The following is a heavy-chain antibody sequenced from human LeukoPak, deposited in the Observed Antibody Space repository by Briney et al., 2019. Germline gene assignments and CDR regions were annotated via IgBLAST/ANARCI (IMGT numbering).Heavy chain of an antibody. D-gene: IGHD2-15*01. Sequence: PSETLSLTCTVSGGSISSSSYYWGWIRQPPGKGLEWIGSIYYSGSTYYNPPLKSRVTISVDTSKNQFSLKLSSVTAADTAVYYCARRISWYYYYMDVWGKGTTVTVSS. CDR1: GGSISSSSYY. CDR3: ARRISWYYYYMDV. CDR2: IYYSGST. J-gene: IGHJ6*03. V-gene: IGHV4-39*01.